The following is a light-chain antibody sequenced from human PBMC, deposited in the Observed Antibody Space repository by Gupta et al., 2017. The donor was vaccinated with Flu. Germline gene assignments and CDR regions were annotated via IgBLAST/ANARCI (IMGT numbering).Light chain of an antibody. CDR3: RQLYSYRRT. CDR2: AAP. Sequence: PSSPPASVPDRVTITCRATQHTSSSLASYYQKPARAPKLLLYAAPSSQSAVPSTFIGSRSSTEFTLTIISLLPADFATYYCRQLYSYRRTFGQGTKVEIK. V-gene: IGKV1-9*01. CDR1: QHTSSS. J-gene: IGKJ2*01.